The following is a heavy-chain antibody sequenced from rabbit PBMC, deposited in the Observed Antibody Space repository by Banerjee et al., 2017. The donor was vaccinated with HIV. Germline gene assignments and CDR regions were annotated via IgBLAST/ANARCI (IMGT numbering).Heavy chain of an antibody. J-gene: IGHJ4*01. CDR3: ARDAGGDGYSNDL. CDR2: IDAGSGTT. D-gene: IGHD7-1*01. V-gene: IGHV1S40*01. CDR1: GFSFSNGYV. Sequence: QSLEESGGDLVKPGASLTLTCTASGFSFSNGYVMCWVRQAPGKGLEWIGCIDAGSGTTYYANWAKGRFTISKTSSTTVTLQMTSLTAADTATYFCARDAGGDGYSNDLWGPGTLVTVS.